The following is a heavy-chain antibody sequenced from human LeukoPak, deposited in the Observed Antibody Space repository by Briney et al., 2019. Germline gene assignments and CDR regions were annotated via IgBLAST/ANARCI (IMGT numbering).Heavy chain of an antibody. CDR2: ISAYNGNT. V-gene: IGHV1-18*03. CDR1: GYTFTSYG. CDR3: ARPYDSSGYFGFGDAFDI. J-gene: IGHJ3*02. D-gene: IGHD3-22*01. Sequence: ASVKVSCKASGYTFTSYGISWVRQAPGQGLEWMGWISAYNGNTNYAQKLQGRVTMTTDTSTSTAYMELRSLRSDDMAVYYCARPYDSSGYFGFGDAFDIWGQGTMVTVS.